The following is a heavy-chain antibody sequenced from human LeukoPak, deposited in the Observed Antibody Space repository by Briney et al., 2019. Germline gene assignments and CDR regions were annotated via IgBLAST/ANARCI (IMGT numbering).Heavy chain of an antibody. CDR3: ATSVGDGYDSN. CDR1: GFIASNYW. Sequence: GGSLRLSCVVSGFIASNYWMSWVRQAPGKGLEWVANIKQDGSQENYVDSVEGRFTISRDNAKNSLYLQVNSLRAEDTAVYYCATSVGDGYDSNWGQGTLVTVSS. V-gene: IGHV3-7*01. D-gene: IGHD5-12*01. CDR2: IKQDGSQE. J-gene: IGHJ4*02.